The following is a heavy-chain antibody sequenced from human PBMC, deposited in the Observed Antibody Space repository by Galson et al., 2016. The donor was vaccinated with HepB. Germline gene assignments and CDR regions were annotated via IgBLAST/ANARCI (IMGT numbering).Heavy chain of an antibody. CDR2: ISTRRTT. J-gene: IGHJ4*02. V-gene: IGHV3-23*01. D-gene: IGHD1-1*01. Sequence: SLRLSCAASGFVFSNFGLSWVRQAPGKGPEWVASISTRRTTYYSDSVQGRFTISRDNSNNTRYLQMNGLRAEDTAVYYCAKERLVRRIFDHWGQGTLLTVSS. CDR3: AKERLVRRIFDH. CDR1: GFVFSNFG.